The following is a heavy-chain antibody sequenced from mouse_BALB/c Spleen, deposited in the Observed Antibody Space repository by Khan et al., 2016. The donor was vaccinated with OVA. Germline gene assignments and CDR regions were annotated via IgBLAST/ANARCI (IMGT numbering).Heavy chain of an antibody. V-gene: IGHV1S135*01. D-gene: IGHD2-2*01. CDR1: GYSFTSYY. CDR2: IDPFSGGT. Sequence: VQLQQSGPELMKPGASVKISCKASGYSFTSYYIHWVMQSHGKSLEWIGYIDPFSGGTTYNQTFKGKATLTVDKSSSTAYIQLSNLTSEDSAVYYCTRHGYVAWFTYWGQGTLVTVSA. CDR3: TRHGYVAWFTY. J-gene: IGHJ3*01.